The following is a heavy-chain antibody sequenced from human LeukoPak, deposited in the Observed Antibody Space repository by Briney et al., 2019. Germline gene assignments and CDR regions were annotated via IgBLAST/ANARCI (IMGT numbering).Heavy chain of an antibody. CDR3: ARGGAARPDY. D-gene: IGHD6-6*01. CDR2: ISSSSSTI. CDR1: GFTFSSYA. V-gene: IGHV3-48*02. J-gene: IGHJ4*02. Sequence: GGSLRLSCAASGFTFSSYAMSWVRQASGRGLEWVSYISSSSSTISYADSVKGRFTISRDNAKNSLYLQMNSLRDEDTAVYYCARGGAARPDYWGQGTLVTVSS.